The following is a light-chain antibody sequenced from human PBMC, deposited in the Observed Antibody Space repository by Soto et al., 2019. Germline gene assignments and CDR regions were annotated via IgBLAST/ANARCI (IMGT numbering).Light chain of an antibody. CDR2: DAS. V-gene: IGKV3-11*01. J-gene: IGKJ4*01. CDR1: QSVSTY. Sequence: EIVLTQSPATLSLSPGERATLSCRASQSVSTYLAWYQQKPGQAPRLLIYDASNRATGIPARFSGSGSGTYFTLTISSLEPQDFAVYYCQQRGTFGGGTKVEI. CDR3: QQRGT.